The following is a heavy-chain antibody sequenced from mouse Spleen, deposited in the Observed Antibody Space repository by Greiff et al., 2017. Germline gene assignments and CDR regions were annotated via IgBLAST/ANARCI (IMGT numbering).Heavy chain of an antibody. CDR1: GFTFSSYG. J-gene: IGHJ1*01. CDR3: ARETDWYFDV. CDR2: ISSGGSYT. V-gene: IGHV5-6*01. Sequence: EVQLQQSGGGLVKPGGSLKLSCAASGFTFSSYGMSWVRQTPDKRLEWVATISSGGSYTYYPDSVKGRFTISRDNAKNTLYLQMSSLKSEDTAMYYCARETDWYFDVWGAGTTVTVSS.